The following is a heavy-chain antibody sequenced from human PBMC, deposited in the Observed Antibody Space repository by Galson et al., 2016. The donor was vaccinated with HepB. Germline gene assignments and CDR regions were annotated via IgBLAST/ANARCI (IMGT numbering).Heavy chain of an antibody. D-gene: IGHD3-9*01. Sequence: SLRLSCAASGFTFRSYGMHWVRQAPGKGLEWVAVIWYDGSNKYYGDSVKGRVTISRDNSKNTLYLQMNSLGPEDTAVYYCAAYDTGHFDYWGQGTVVTVSS. CDR1: GFTFRSYG. CDR3: AAYDTGHFDY. J-gene: IGHJ4*02. CDR2: IWYDGSNK. V-gene: IGHV3-33*01.